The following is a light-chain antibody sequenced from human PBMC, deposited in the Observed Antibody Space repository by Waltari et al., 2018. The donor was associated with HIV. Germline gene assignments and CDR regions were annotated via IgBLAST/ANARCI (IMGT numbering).Light chain of an antibody. CDR1: KIGSKS. J-gene: IGLJ2*01. CDR3: QVWDSGSDHPV. CDR2: YDS. V-gene: IGLV3-21*04. Sequence: SYVLTQPPSLSVAPGKTATITCETKKIGSKSVHWYQQRPGQAPVVIISYDSDRASGIPERFSGANSGNTATLTISRAEAGDEADYFCQVWDSGSDHPVFGGGTKLTVL.